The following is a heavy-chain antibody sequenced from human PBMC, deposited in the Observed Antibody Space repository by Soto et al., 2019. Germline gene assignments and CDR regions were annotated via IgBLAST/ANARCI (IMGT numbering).Heavy chain of an antibody. CDR1: GYTFSNSG. J-gene: IGHJ4*02. CDR3: ARSLSSVDNY. D-gene: IGHD2-15*01. V-gene: IGHV1-3*01. Sequence: GVSVKVSCKAFGYTFSNSGMYWVRQAPGQRLEWMGWINAGNENTEYSQKFQGRVTFTRDSSASTAYMELSSLRSEDTAVYYCARSLSSVDNYWGQGTLVTVSS. CDR2: INAGNENT.